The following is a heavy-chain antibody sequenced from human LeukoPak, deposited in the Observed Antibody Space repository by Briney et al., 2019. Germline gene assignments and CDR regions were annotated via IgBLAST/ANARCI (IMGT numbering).Heavy chain of an antibody. D-gene: IGHD1-1*01. V-gene: IGHV4-59*01. J-gene: IGHJ6*02. Sequence: PSETLSLTCTVSGGSISSYYWSWIRQPPGKGLEWIGYIYYSGSTNYNPSLKSRVTISVDTSKNQFSLKLSSVTAADTAVYYCAGDRQLTAARDPYYYYGMDVWGQGTTVTVSS. CDR1: GGSISSYY. CDR3: AGDRQLTAARDPYYYYGMDV. CDR2: IYYSGST.